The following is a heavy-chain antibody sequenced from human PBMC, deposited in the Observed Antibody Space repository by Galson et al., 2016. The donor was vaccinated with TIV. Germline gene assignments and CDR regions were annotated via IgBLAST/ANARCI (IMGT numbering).Heavy chain of an antibody. J-gene: IGHJ6*02. V-gene: IGHV4-38-2*02. CDR2: IYESGTT. D-gene: IGHD4-17*01. CDR1: GSSIKSGYF. Sequence: ETLSPTCAVSGSSIKSGYFWGWIRQPPGKGLQWIGSIYESGTTYSHPSLKSRLTMSVDTSKNHFSLKLSSVTAADTAVYYCMREGSTVTMHHYFGMDVWGQGTSVTVSS. CDR3: MREGSTVTMHHYFGMDV.